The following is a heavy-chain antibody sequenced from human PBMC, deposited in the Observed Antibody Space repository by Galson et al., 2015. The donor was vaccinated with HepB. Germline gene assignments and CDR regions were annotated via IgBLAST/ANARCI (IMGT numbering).Heavy chain of an antibody. CDR3: FSGVLTYGSGSYYLAGGGY. CDR2: VDPEDGET. Sequence: VKVSCKVSGYTFTDYYMHWVQQAPGKGLEWMGLVDPEDGETIYAEKFQGRVTITADTSTDTAYMELSSLRSEDTAVYYCFSGVLTYGSGSYYLAGGGYWGQGTLVTVSS. D-gene: IGHD3-10*01. V-gene: IGHV1-69-2*01. CDR1: GYTFTDYY. J-gene: IGHJ4*02.